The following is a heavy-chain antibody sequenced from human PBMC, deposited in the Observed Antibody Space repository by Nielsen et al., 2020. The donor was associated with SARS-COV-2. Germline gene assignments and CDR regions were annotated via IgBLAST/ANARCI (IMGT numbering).Heavy chain of an antibody. J-gene: IGHJ3*02. CDR2: ISSSGSTI. D-gene: IGHD2-2*01. V-gene: IGHV3-48*03. CDR3: AREHITWVVPAALNAFDI. Sequence: GESLKISCAASGFTFSSYEMNWVRQAPGKGLEWVSYISSSGSTIYYADSVKGRFTISRDNAKNSLYLQMNSLRAEDTAVYYCAREHITWVVPAALNAFDIWGQGTMVTVSS. CDR1: GFTFSSYE.